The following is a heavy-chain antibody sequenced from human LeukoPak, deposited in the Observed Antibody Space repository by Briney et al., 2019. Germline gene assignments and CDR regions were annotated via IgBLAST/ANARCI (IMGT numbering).Heavy chain of an antibody. V-gene: IGHV4-34*01. CDR2: INHSGST. J-gene: IGHJ4*02. CDR3: ARVYYDFWSGYYRQYYFDY. Sequence: SETLSLTCAVYGGSFSGYYWSWIRQPPGKGLEWIGEINHSGSTNYNPSLKSRVTISVDTSKNQFSLKLSSVAAADTAVYYCARVYYDFWSGYYRQYYFDYWGQGTLVTVSS. D-gene: IGHD3-3*01. CDR1: GGSFSGYY.